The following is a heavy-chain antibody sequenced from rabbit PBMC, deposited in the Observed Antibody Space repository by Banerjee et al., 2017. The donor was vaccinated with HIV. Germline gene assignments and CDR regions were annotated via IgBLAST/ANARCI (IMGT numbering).Heavy chain of an antibody. CDR3: ARTYASYGDYGWYFTL. V-gene: IGHV1S45*01. D-gene: IGHD2-1*01. J-gene: IGHJ4*01. Sequence: EESGGDLVKPEGSLTLTCTASGFSFSSNYWICWVRQAPGKGLEWIACIDGGGSGSTYYASWAKGRFTISKTSSTTVTLQMTSLTAADTATYFCARTYASYGDYGWYFTLWGQGTLVTVS. CDR1: GFSFSSNYW. CDR2: IDGGGSGST.